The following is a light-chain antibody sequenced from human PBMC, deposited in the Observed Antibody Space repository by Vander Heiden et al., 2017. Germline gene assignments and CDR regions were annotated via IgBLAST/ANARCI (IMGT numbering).Light chain of an antibody. CDR2: DVS. Sequence: QSALPQPASVSGSPAQSITISCTGTSSDVGGYNYVSWYQQHPGKAPKLMIYDVSNRPSGVSNRFSGSKAGKTALLTISGLQAEDEADYYCRSYTSSSTLVFGGGTKLTVL. J-gene: IGLJ2*01. CDR1: SSDVGGYNY. CDR3: RSYTSSSTLV. V-gene: IGLV2-14*01.